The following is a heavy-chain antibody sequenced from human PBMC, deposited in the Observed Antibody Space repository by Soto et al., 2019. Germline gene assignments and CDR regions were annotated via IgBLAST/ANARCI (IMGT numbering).Heavy chain of an antibody. CDR3: ARPWDTAMVSTWNY. D-gene: IGHD5-18*01. V-gene: IGHV3-23*01. Sequence: EVQLLESGGGLVRPGESLRLSCTTSGFTFNNYAMNWVRQAPGKGLEWVSFISGSGGSAYYADSVQGRFTISRDNSRNTLYLQMNSLRAEDTAIYYCARPWDTAMVSTWNYWGQGTLVTVSS. J-gene: IGHJ4*02. CDR2: ISGSGGSA. CDR1: GFTFNNYA.